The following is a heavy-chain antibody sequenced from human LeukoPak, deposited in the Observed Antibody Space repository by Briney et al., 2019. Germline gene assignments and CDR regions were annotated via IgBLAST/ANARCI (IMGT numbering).Heavy chain of an antibody. CDR3: ARDPVGFNAFDI. J-gene: IGHJ3*02. D-gene: IGHD1-26*01. CDR1: GYTFTSYY. CDR2: INPSGGST. Sequence: ASVKVSCKASGYTFTSYYIHWVRQAPGQGLEWMGIINPSGGSTSYAQKFQGRVTMTRDTSTSTVYMELSSLRSEDTAVYYCARDPVGFNAFDIWGQGTMVTVSS. V-gene: IGHV1-46*01.